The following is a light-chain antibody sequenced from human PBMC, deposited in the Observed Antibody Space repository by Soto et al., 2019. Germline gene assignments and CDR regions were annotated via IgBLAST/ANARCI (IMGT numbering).Light chain of an antibody. J-gene: IGLJ1*01. CDR3: QVWDSSSAHYV. CDR1: NIGSKS. V-gene: IGLV3-21*04. CDR2: YDR. Sequence: SYELTQPPSVAVAPGKTARITCGGNNIGSKSVHWYQQKPGQAPVLGIYYDRDRPSGIPERFSGSNSGNTATLTISRVEAGDEADYYCQVWDSSSAHYVFGTGTKVTV.